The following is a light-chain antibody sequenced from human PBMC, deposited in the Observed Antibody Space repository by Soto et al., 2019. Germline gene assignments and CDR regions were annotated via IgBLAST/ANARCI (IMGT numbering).Light chain of an antibody. Sequence: IVLTQSPVTLSLCPGEIATVCCMASQRVSSHLAWYQQKPGQAPRLLIYGASTRATDMPGTFSGRGSGTEFTLTITSLRPEDFGVYYCQQYRSWPRTFGQGTKVDIK. CDR2: GAS. CDR3: QQYRSWPRT. V-gene: IGKV3-15*01. J-gene: IGKJ1*01. CDR1: QRVSSH.